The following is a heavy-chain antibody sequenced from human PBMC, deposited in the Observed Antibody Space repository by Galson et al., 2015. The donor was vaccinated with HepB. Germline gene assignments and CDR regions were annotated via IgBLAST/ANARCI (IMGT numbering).Heavy chain of an antibody. Sequence: SLRLSCAASGFTFSSYSMIWVRQAPGKGLEWVSSISGSSSYIYYADSVKGRFTISRDNAKNSLYLQMNSLRAEDTAVYYCARPLTPLNYGDYEYFDYWGQGTLVTVSS. D-gene: IGHD4-17*01. CDR1: GFTFSSYS. CDR2: ISGSSSYI. V-gene: IGHV3-21*01. CDR3: ARPLTPLNYGDYEYFDY. J-gene: IGHJ4*02.